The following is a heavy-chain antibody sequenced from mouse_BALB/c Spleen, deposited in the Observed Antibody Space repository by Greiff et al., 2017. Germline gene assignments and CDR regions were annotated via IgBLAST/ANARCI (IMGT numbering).Heavy chain of an antibody. Sequence: EVKLMESGAELVKPGASVKLSCTASGFNIKDTYMHWVKQRPEQGLEWIGRIDPANGNTKYDPKFQGKATITADTSSNTAYLQLSSLTSEDNAVYYCARTYHWYFDVWGAGTTVTVSS. CDR1: GFNIKDTY. CDR2: IDPANGNT. V-gene: IGHV14-3*02. D-gene: IGHD5-1*01. CDR3: ARTYHWYFDV. J-gene: IGHJ1*01.